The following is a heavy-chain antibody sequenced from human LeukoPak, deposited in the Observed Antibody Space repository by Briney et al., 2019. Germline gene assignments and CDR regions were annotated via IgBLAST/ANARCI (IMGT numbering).Heavy chain of an antibody. V-gene: IGHV3-7*01. J-gene: IGHJ4*02. CDR1: GFTFSSYW. Sequence: TGGSLRLSCAASGFTFSSYWMSWVRQAPGKGLEWVANIKQDGSEKYYVDSVKGRFTISRDNAKHSLYLQMNSLRAEDTAVYYCARLLCYDSSGYNYWGQGTLVTVSS. CDR2: IKQDGSEK. CDR3: ARLLCYDSSGYNY. D-gene: IGHD3-22*01.